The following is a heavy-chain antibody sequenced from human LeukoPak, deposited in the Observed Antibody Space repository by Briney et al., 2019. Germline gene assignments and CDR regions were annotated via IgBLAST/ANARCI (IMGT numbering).Heavy chain of an antibody. CDR3: ARVGYYYDSSGYYLDAFDI. D-gene: IGHD3-22*01. CDR1: LGSISSYY. J-gene: IGHJ3*02. V-gene: IGHV4-59*01. Sequence: TETLSLTRTVSLGSISSYYWSWIRQPPGKGLEWIGYIYYSGSTNYNPSLKSRVTISVDTSKNQFSLKLSSVTAADTAVYYCARVGYYYDSSGYYLDAFDIWGQGTMVTVSS. CDR2: IYYSGST.